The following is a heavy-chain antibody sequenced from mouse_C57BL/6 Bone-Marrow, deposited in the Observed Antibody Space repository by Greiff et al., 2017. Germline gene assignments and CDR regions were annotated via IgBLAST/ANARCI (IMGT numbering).Heavy chain of an antibody. V-gene: IGHV1-76*01. CDR3: AGSSYAMDY. CDR1: GYTFTDYY. D-gene: IGHD1-1*01. Sequence: VKLMESGAELVRPGASVKLSCKASGYTFTDYYINWVKQRPGQGLEWIARIYPGSGNTYYNEKFKGKATLTAEKSSSTAYMQLSSLTSEDSAVYFCAGSSYAMDYWGQGTSVTVSS. J-gene: IGHJ4*01. CDR2: IYPGSGNT.